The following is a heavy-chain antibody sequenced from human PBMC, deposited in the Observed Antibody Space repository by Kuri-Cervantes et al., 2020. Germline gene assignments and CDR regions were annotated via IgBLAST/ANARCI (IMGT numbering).Heavy chain of an antibody. CDR2: IIPIFGTA. CDR3: ARGPPDIVVVPAVSWGGYMDV. V-gene: IGHV1-69*05. CDR1: GGTFSSYA. Sequence: SVKVSCKASGGTFSSYAISWVRQAPGQGLEWMGGIIPIFGTANYAQKFQGRVTITTDESTSTAYMELSSLRSEDTAVYYCARGPPDIVVVPAVSWGGYMDVWGKGTTVTVSS. J-gene: IGHJ6*03. D-gene: IGHD2-2*01.